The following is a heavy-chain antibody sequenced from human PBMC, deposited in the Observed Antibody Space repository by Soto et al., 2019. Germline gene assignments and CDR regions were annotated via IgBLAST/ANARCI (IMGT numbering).Heavy chain of an antibody. Sequence: GGSLRLSCAASGFTFSSFAMSWVRQAPGKGLDWVPAISVSGGTTYYADSVKGRITISRDNSKNTLYLHMHSLRAEDTAVYYCAKAVGIAVAGTVGNYWGQGTLVTVSS. CDR2: ISVSGGTT. CDR1: GFTFSSFA. V-gene: IGHV3-23*01. CDR3: AKAVGIAVAGTVGNY. D-gene: IGHD6-19*01. J-gene: IGHJ4*02.